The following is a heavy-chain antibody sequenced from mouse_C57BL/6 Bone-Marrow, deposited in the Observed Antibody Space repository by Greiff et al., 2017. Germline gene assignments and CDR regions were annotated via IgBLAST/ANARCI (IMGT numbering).Heavy chain of an antibody. J-gene: IGHJ2*01. D-gene: IGHD2-1*01. Sequence: EVQVVESGGGLVKPGGSLKLSCAASGFTFSDYGMHWVRQAPEKGLEWVAYISSGRSTIYYADTVKGRFTISRDNAKNTLFLQMTRLRSEDTAMYYCARALYYCNPHFDDWGQGTTLTVSS. V-gene: IGHV5-17*01. CDR1: GFTFSDYG. CDR3: ARALYYCNPHFDD. CDR2: ISSGRSTI.